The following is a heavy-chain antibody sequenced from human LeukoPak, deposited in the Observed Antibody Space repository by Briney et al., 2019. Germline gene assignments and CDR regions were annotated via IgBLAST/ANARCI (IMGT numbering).Heavy chain of an antibody. Sequence: ESGPTLMNPTQTLTLTCTFSGFSLSTSGMRVSWIRQPPGKALEWLARIDWDDDKFYSTSLKTRLTISKDTSKNQVVLIMTDMDPVDTATYYCARTAPGLNVDVWGKGTMVTVSS. V-gene: IGHV2-70*04. D-gene: IGHD2-8*01. CDR1: GFSLSTSGMR. J-gene: IGHJ3*01. CDR2: IDWDDDK. CDR3: ARTAPGLNVDV.